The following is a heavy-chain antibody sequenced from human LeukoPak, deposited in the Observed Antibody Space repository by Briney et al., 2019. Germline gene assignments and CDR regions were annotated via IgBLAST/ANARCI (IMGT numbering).Heavy chain of an antibody. V-gene: IGHV3-53*01. J-gene: IGHJ4*02. CDR1: GFIVSSNY. Sequence: SGGSLRLSCAASGFIVSSNYMSWVRQASRKGLEWVSVIYSDGITYYADSVKGRFTISRDNSKNTVYLQMNSLRAEDTAVYYCARDLGPGFDYWGQGSLVTVSS. CDR2: IYSDGIT. CDR3: ARDLGPGFDY. D-gene: IGHD3-16*01.